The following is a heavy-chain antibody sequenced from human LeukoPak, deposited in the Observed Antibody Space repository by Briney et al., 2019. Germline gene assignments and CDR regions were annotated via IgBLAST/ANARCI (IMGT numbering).Heavy chain of an antibody. CDR2: IYPGDSDT. Sequence: GESLKISCKGSGYGLSNYWIGWVRQMPGKGLEWMGIIYPGDSDTRYSPSFQGQVTISADKSISTAYLQWSSLKASDSAMYYCARLYYYESSGYPFDYWGQGTLVSVSS. D-gene: IGHD3-22*01. CDR3: ARLYYYESSGYPFDY. V-gene: IGHV5-51*01. CDR1: GYGLSNYW. J-gene: IGHJ4*02.